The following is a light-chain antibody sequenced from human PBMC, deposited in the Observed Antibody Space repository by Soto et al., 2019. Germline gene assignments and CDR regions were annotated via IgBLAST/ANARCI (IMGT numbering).Light chain of an antibody. CDR1: QSISNW. Sequence: ENRMTQSPSTLPASVGDRGTIACRASQSISNWLAWYQQKPGKAPKLLIYKASSLESGVPSRFSGSGSGTEFTLTIGSLQPDDFATYYCQQYNSFSWTFGQGTKVDIK. J-gene: IGKJ1*01. V-gene: IGKV1-5*03. CDR2: KAS. CDR3: QQYNSFSWT.